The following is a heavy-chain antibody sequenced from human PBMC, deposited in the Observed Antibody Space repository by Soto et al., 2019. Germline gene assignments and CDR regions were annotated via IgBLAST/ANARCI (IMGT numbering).Heavy chain of an antibody. J-gene: IGHJ6*02. V-gene: IGHV1-18*01. CDR2: ISAYNGNT. D-gene: IGHD3-9*01. Sequence: ASVKVSCKASGYTFTSYGISWVRQAPGQGLEWMGWISAYNGNTNYAQKLQGRVTTTTDTSTSTAYMELRSLRSDDTAVYYCARDGLADYDILTGYKDYYYGMDVWGQGTTVTSP. CDR3: ARDGLADYDILTGYKDYYYGMDV. CDR1: GYTFTSYG.